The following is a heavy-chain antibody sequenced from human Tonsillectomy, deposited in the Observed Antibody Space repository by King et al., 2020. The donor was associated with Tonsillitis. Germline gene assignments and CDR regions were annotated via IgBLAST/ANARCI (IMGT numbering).Heavy chain of an antibody. CDR2: ISGSGGST. CDR3: VKHGGGYSSSFDY. CDR1: GFTFSSYA. Sequence: VQLVESGGGLVQPGGSLRLSCTASGFTFSSYAMNWVRQAPGKGLEWVSAISGSGGSTYYADSVKGRFTISRDNSKNTLFLQMNTLRADDTAVYYCVKHGGGYSSSFDYWGQGALVTVSS. V-gene: IGHV3-23*04. D-gene: IGHD5-18*01. J-gene: IGHJ4*02.